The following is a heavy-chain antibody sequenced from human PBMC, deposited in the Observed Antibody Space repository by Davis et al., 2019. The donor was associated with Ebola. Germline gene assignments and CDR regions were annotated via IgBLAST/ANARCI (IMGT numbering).Heavy chain of an antibody. J-gene: IGHJ6*02. V-gene: IGHV3-74*01. CDR2: INSDGSST. CDR3: AKDGITIFGVVLKYYYDGMDV. D-gene: IGHD3-3*01. Sequence: GESLKISCAASGFTFSSYWMHWVRQAPGKGLVWVSRINSDGSSTSYADSVKGRFTISRDNAKNTLYLQMNSLRAEDTAVYSCAKDGITIFGVVLKYYYDGMDVWGQGTTVTVSS. CDR1: GFTFSSYW.